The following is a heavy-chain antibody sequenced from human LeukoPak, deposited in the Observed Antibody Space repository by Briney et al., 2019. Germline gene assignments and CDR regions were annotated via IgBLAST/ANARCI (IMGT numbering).Heavy chain of an antibody. CDR3: ARGRDAFDI. V-gene: IGHV1-69*05. CDR1: GGTFSSYA. Sequence: SVNVSFKASGGTFSSYAISWVRQAPGQGLEWMGVIIPIFGTANYAQKFQGRVTITTDESTSTAYMELSSVRSEDTAVYYCARGRDAFDIWGQGTMVTVSS. D-gene: IGHD3-10*01. CDR2: IIPIFGTA. J-gene: IGHJ3*02.